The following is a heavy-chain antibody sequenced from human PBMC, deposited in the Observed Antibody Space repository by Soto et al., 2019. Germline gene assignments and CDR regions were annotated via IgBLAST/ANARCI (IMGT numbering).Heavy chain of an antibody. J-gene: IGHJ4*01. Sequence: QVQLQESGPGLVKPSQTLSVTCSVSGASISSGRYYWSWVRQPPGKGLEWIGNISGTGQIDYSSSSFKSRVTLSVDTPNNQFSLKLTSVTAADTALYYCARVQTTGDSDYLDLWGQGTLVTVSS. CDR1: GASISSGRYY. CDR2: ISGTGQID. D-gene: IGHD2-21*01. V-gene: IGHV4-30-4*01. CDR3: ARVQTTGDSDYLDL.